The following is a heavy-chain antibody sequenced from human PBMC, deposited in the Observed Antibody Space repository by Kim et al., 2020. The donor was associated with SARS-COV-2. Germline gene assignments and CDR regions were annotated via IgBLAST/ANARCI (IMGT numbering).Heavy chain of an antibody. CDR3: AKDHAGVVPAAIQFAEYFQH. V-gene: IGHV3-23*01. J-gene: IGHJ1*01. CDR1: GFTFSSYA. Sequence: GGSLRLSCAASGFTFSSYAMSWVRQAPGKGLEWVSAISGSGGSTYYADSVKGRFTISRDNSKNTLYLQMNSLRAEDTAVYYCAKDHAGVVPAAIQFAEYFQHWGQGTLVTVSS. CDR2: ISGSGGST. D-gene: IGHD2-2*02.